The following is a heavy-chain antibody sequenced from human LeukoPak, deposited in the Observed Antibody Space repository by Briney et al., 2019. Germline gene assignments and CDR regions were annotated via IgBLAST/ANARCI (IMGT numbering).Heavy chain of an antibody. CDR2: INPKSGGA. J-gene: IGHJ5*02. D-gene: IGHD3-3*01. CDR1: GYTFTGYY. CDR3: ARHLPEGYDFWFPFRRTSFDP. Sequence: ASVKVSCKASGYTFTGYYMHWVRQAPGQGLEWMGRINPKSGGANYAQKFQGRVTMTRDTSITTAYMGLSSLTSDDTAVYYCARHLPEGYDFWFPFRRTSFDPWGQGTLVTVSS. V-gene: IGHV1-2*06.